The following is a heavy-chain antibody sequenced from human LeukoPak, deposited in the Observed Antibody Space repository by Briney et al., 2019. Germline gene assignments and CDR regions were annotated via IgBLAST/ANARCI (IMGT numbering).Heavy chain of an antibody. D-gene: IGHD1-14*01. V-gene: IGHV4-39*01. CDR3: ARHGTISSESYFDY. J-gene: IGHJ4*02. CDR2: IYYSGST. Sequence: SETLSLTCTVSSDSIYSSNYYWGWIRQPPGKGLEWIGSIYYSGSTYYNSSLKSRVTISVDTSKNQVSLRLSSVTAADTAVYYCARHGTISSESYFDYWGQGALVTVSS. CDR1: SDSIYSSNYY.